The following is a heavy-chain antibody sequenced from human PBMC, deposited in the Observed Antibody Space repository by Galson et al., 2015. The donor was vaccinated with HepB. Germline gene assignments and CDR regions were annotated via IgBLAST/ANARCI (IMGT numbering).Heavy chain of an antibody. CDR1: GFTFSSYA. D-gene: IGHD5-18*01. CDR3: ARPLKAYTAMGPAGMDV. CDR2: ISSSSSYK. V-gene: IGHV3-21*01. J-gene: IGHJ6*02. Sequence: SLRLSCAASGFTFSSYAMSWVRQAPGKGLEWVSSISSSSSYKYYADSVKGRFTISRDNAKNSLYLQINSLRAEDTAVYYCARPLKAYTAMGPAGMDVWGQGTTVTVS.